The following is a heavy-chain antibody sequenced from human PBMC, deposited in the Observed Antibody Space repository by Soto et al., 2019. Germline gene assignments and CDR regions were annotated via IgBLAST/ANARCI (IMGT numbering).Heavy chain of an antibody. D-gene: IGHD3-3*01. CDR2: IWYDGSKK. Sequence: QVQVVESGGGVVQPGRSLRLSCAASGFTFSSFGMHWVRQAPGKGLEWVSLIWYDGSKKSYGDSVKSRFTISRDNSRNTVYLQMHSLRADDTAVYYCARDASYYSLWSGYYPSRNGMDVWGQGTTVTVSS. J-gene: IGHJ6*02. CDR3: ARDASYYSLWSGYYPSRNGMDV. CDR1: GFTFSSFG. V-gene: IGHV3-33*01.